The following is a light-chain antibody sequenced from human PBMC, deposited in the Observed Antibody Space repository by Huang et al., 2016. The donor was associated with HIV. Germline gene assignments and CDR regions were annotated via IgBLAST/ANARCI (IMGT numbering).Light chain of an antibody. Sequence: DIVMTQSPDSPAVSLGERATINCKSSQSVLMSSNKRNYLAWYQQKAGQPPKLLIYWASTRGSGVPDRFSGSGSGTDFTLTISSLQAEDVAVYYCHQYYTTLRTFGQGTKVEVK. CDR2: WAS. CDR1: QSVLMSSNKRNY. V-gene: IGKV4-1*01. CDR3: HQYYTTLRT. J-gene: IGKJ1*01.